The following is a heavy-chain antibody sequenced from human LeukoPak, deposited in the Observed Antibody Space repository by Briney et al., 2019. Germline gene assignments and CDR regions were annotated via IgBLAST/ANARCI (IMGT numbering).Heavy chain of an antibody. CDR2: ISYDGGKK. CDR3: AKDGQAVGEYYFDY. J-gene: IGHJ4*02. D-gene: IGHD6-19*01. CDR1: GFTFSGSD. Sequence: GGSLRLSCAASGFTFSGSDMHWVRQPPGKGLEWVATISYDGGKKNYAAAVQGRFTVSRDNPVNTLNLQMNSLRVEDTALYYCAKDGQAVGEYYFDYWGQGTLVTVSS. V-gene: IGHV3-30*18.